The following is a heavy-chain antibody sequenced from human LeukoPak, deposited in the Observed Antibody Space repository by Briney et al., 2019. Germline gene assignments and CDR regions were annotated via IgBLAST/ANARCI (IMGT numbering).Heavy chain of an antibody. CDR1: GGSFSGYY. V-gene: IGHV4-34*01. Sequence: SETLSLTCAVYGGSFSGYYWSWIRQPPGKGLEWIGEINHSGSTNYNPSLKSRVTISVDTSKNQFSLKLSSVTAADTAVYYCARIAPYYYDSSGCYVRFDYWGQGTLVTVSS. CDR3: ARIAPYYYDSSGCYVRFDY. J-gene: IGHJ4*02. D-gene: IGHD3-22*01. CDR2: INHSGST.